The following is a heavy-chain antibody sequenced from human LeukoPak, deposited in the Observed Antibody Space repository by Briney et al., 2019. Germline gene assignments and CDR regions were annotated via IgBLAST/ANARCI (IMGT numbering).Heavy chain of an antibody. V-gene: IGHV3-48*03. J-gene: IGHJ5*02. CDR3: ARDVSYYGGDWFDP. Sequence: PGGSLRLSCAASGFTFSSFAMNWVRQAPGEGLEWVSYINSAASTRYYADSVKGRFTISRDSAKNLLYLQMNSLRGEDTAVYYCARDVSYYGGDWFDPWGQGTLVTVSS. D-gene: IGHD4-23*01. CDR1: GFTFSSFA. CDR2: INSAASTR.